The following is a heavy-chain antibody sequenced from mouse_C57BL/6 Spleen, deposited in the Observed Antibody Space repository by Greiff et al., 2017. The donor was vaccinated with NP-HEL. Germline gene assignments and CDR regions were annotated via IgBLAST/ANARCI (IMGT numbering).Heavy chain of an antibody. CDR3: ARGGYGYYFDY. D-gene: IGHD1-2*01. Sequence: DVQLVESGPGLVKPSQSLSLTCSVTGYSITSGYYWNWIRQFPGNKLEWMGYISYDGSNNYNPSLKNRISITRDTSKNQFFLKLNSVTTEDTATYYCARGGYGYYFDYWGQGTTLTVSS. V-gene: IGHV3-6*01. J-gene: IGHJ2*01. CDR2: ISYDGSN. CDR1: GYSITSGYY.